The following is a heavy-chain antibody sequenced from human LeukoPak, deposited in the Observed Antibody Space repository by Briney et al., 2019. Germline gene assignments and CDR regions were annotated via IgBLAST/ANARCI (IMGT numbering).Heavy chain of an antibody. Sequence: PGGSLRLSCAASGFTFSSYWMSWVRQAPGKGLEWVANIKQDGSEKYYVDSVKGRFTISRDNAKNSLYLQMNSLRAEDTAVYYCASNTNYSSGWNVAFDIWGQGTMVTVSS. CDR2: IKQDGSEK. CDR3: ASNTNYSSGWNVAFDI. J-gene: IGHJ3*02. D-gene: IGHD6-19*01. CDR1: GFTFSSYW. V-gene: IGHV3-7*01.